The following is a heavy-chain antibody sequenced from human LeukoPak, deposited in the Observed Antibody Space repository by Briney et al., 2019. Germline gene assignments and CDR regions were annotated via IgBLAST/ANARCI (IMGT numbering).Heavy chain of an antibody. D-gene: IGHD5-18*01. V-gene: IGHV1-2*02. CDR2: INPNSGGT. Sequence: ASVKVSCKASGYTFTGYYMHWVRQAPGQGLEWMGWINPNSGGTNYAQKFQGRVTMTRDTSISTAYMELSRLRSDDTAVYYCARVGVDTAMATYYWGQGTLVTVSS. CDR3: ARVGVDTAMATYY. CDR1: GYTFTGYY. J-gene: IGHJ4*02.